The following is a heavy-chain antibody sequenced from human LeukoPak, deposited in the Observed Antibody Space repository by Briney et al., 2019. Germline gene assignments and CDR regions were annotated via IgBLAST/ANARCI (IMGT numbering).Heavy chain of an antibody. CDR1: GGSISSSSYY. J-gene: IGHJ4*02. CDR2: IYYSGST. CDR3: GRRVVTAMSYFDY. Sequence: PSETLSLTCTVSGGSISSSSYYWGWIRQPPGKGLEWIGSIYYSGSTYYNPSLKSRVTISVDTSKNQFSLKLISVTAADTAVYYCGRRVVTAMSYFDYWGQGTLVTVSS. V-gene: IGHV4-39*01. D-gene: IGHD2-21*02.